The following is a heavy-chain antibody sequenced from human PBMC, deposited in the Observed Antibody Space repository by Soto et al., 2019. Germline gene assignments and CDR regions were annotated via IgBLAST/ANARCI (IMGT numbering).Heavy chain of an antibody. Sequence: QVQLVQSGAEVKKPGSSVKVSCKASGGTFSSYAISWVRQAPGQGLEWMGGIIPIFGTANYAQKFQGRVTXTXDXSAXTTYMELSSLRSEDTAGYYCARGANTAMVTRWFDPWGQGTLVTVSS. CDR2: IIPIFGTA. V-gene: IGHV1-69*05. CDR3: ARGANTAMVTRWFDP. D-gene: IGHD5-18*01. J-gene: IGHJ5*02. CDR1: GGTFSSYA.